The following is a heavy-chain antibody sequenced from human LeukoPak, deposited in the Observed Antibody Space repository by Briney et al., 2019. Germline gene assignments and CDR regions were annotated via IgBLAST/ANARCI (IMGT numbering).Heavy chain of an antibody. D-gene: IGHD3-22*01. CDR3: AKRGVVIRVILVGFHKEAYYFDS. Sequence: GGSLRLSCAASGFTFSSYAMSWVRQAPGKGLEWVAGISDRGSTKYADSVKGRFTISRDNPKNTLYLQMDSVRAEDTAVYFCAKRGVVIRVILVGFHKEAYYFDSWGQGALVTVSS. J-gene: IGHJ4*02. CDR1: GFTFSSYA. CDR2: ISDRGST. V-gene: IGHV3-23*01.